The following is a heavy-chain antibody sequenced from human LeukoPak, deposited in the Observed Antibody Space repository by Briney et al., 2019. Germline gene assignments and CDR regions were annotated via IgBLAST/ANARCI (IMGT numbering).Heavy chain of an antibody. Sequence: PSETLSLTCAVYGGSFSGYYWSWIRQPPGKGLEWIGEINHSGSTNYNPSLKSRVTISVDTSKNQFSLKLSSVTAADTAVYYCARREITFGGVIASPGWFDPWGQGALVTVSS. J-gene: IGHJ5*02. CDR1: GGSFSGYY. CDR2: INHSGST. V-gene: IGHV4-34*01. D-gene: IGHD3-16*02. CDR3: ARREITFGGVIASPGWFDP.